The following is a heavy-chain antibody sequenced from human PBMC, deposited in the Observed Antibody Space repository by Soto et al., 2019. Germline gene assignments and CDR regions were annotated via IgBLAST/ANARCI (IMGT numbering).Heavy chain of an antibody. D-gene: IGHD3-3*01. V-gene: IGHV4-30-2*05. CDR2: IYHSGST. CDR1: GGSISSGGYS. CDR3: ARDYGFWSGYGLDY. J-gene: IGHJ4*02. Sequence: SETLSLTCAVSGGSISSGGYSWSWIRQPPGKGLEWIGYIYHSGSTYYNPSLKSRVTISVDTSKNQFSLKLSSVTAADTAVYYCARDYGFWSGYGLDYWGQGTLVTVSS.